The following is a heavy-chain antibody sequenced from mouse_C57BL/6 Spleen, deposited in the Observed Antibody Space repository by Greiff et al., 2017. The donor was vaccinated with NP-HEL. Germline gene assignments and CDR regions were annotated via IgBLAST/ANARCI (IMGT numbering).Heavy chain of an antibody. CDR1: GFSLTSYG. CDR2: IWSGGST. J-gene: IGHJ1*03. V-gene: IGHV2-2*01. CDR3: ARKDDYDENWYFDV. Sequence: QVQLKQSGPGLVQPSQSLSITCTVSGFSLTSYGVHWVRQSPGKGLEWLGVIWSGGSTDYNAALISRLSISKDNSKSQVFFKMNSLQADDTAIYYCARKDDYDENWYFDVWGTGTTVTVSS. D-gene: IGHD2-4*01.